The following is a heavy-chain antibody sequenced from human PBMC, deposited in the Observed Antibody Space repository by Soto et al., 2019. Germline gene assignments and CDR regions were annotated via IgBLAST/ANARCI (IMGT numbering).Heavy chain of an antibody. CDR2: NSAYNGNK. CDR3: ARGSCSGGSCYAETYYYYYGMDV. CDR1: GYTFNSYG. Sequence: ASVKVSCKASGYTFNSYGISLVRHVPGQGIERRGWNSAYNGNKNYAQKLQCRVTMTTDTSTSTDYMELRSLRSDATDVYYCARGSCSGGSCYAETYYYYYGMDVWGQETTVNVPS. D-gene: IGHD2-15*01. V-gene: IGHV1-18*01. J-gene: IGHJ6*02.